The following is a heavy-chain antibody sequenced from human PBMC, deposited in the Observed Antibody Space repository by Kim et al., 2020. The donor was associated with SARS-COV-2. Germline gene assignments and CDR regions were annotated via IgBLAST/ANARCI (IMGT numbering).Heavy chain of an antibody. CDR2: IYYFGTT. V-gene: IGHV4-39*01. J-gene: IGHJ4*02. Sequence: SETLSLTCSVSGGSISGSDHYWGWIRRAPGKGLEWIGSIYYFGTTYYNPSLNSRVTISVDMSTNQLSLELTSVTAADTAVYYCTRHPVRYYFDYWGQGVPVTVSS. CDR3: TRHPVRYYFDY. CDR1: GGSISGSDHY.